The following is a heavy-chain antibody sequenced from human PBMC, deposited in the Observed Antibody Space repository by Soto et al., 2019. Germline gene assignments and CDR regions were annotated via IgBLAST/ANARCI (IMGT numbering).Heavy chain of an antibody. CDR2: IRSKAYGGTT. D-gene: IGHD2-15*01. J-gene: IGHJ4*02. CDR3: TREGDLLGYCSGGSCYPVKYYFDY. CDR1: GFTFGDYA. Sequence: GGSLRLSCTASGFTFGDYAMSWFRQATGKGLEWVGFIRSKAYGGTTEYAASVKGRFTISGDDSKSIAYLQMNSLKTEDTAVYYCTREGDLLGYCSGGSCYPVKYYFDYWGQGTLVTVSS. V-gene: IGHV3-49*03.